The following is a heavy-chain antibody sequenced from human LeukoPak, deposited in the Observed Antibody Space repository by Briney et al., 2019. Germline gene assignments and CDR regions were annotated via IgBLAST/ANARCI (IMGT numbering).Heavy chain of an antibody. D-gene: IGHD4-17*01. J-gene: IGHJ6*03. V-gene: IGHV4-61*02. Sequence: SETLSLTCTVSGGSISSGSYYWSWIRQPAGKGLEWIGRIYTSGSTNYNPSLKSRVTISVDTSKDQFSLKLSSVTAADTAVYYCAGGLRSPGPSQRWYMDVWGKGTTVTVSS. CDR1: GGSISSGSYY. CDR2: IYTSGST. CDR3: AGGLRSPGPSQRWYMDV.